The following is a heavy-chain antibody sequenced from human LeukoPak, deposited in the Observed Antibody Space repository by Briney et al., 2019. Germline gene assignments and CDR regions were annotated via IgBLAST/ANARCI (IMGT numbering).Heavy chain of an antibody. CDR3: AGGGRWIPRPANY. J-gene: IGHJ4*02. Sequence: GASVKVSCYAAGYAFTSCDINWVRHATGQGLEWRGWKNPNSGNTGYEQKFQGRVTMTRNTSKSTAYMELSSLRSEATAVYYCAGGGRWIPRPANYWGQGTLVTVSS. CDR1: GYAFTSCD. V-gene: IGHV1-8*01. D-gene: IGHD5-18*01. CDR2: KNPNSGNT.